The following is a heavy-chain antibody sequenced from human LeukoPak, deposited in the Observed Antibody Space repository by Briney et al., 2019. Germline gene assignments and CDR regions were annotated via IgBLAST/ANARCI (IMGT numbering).Heavy chain of an antibody. D-gene: IGHD3-22*01. Sequence: SETLSLTCTVSGGSISSGGYYWSWIRQHPGQGLEWIGYIYYSGSTYYNPSLKSRVTISVDTSKNQFSLKLSSVTAADTAVYYCARDEGNYDSSGHYYVYWGQGTLVTVSS. CDR2: IYYSGST. V-gene: IGHV4-31*03. J-gene: IGHJ4*02. CDR3: ARDEGNYDSSGHYYVY. CDR1: GGSISSGGYY.